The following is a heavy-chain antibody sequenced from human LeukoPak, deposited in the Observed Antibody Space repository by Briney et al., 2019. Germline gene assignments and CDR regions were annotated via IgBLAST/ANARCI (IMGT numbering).Heavy chain of an antibody. CDR1: GGSISSGGYY. V-gene: IGHV4-31*03. CDR2: IYYSGST. J-gene: IGHJ4*02. CDR3: ARSEIDRGWLYQHRNYYFDY. D-gene: IGHD1-14*01. Sequence: SQTLSLTCTVSGGSISSGGYYWSWIRQHPGKGLEWLGYIYYSGSTYYNPSLKSRVTISVDTSKNQFSLKLSSVTAADTAVYYCARSEIDRGWLYQHRNYYFDYWGQGTLVTVSS.